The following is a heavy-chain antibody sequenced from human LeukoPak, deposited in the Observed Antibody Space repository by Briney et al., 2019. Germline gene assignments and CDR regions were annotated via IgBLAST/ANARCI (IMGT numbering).Heavy chain of an antibody. CDR3: ARDRELLWFGEEHYGMDV. V-gene: IGHV1-2*06. J-gene: IGHJ6*02. Sequence: ASVKVSCKASGYTFTGYYMHWARQAPGQGLEWMGRINPNSGGTNYAQKFQGRVTMTRDTSISTAYMELSRLRSDDTAVYYCARDRELLWFGEEHYGMDVWGQGTTVTVSS. CDR1: GYTFTGYY. D-gene: IGHD3-10*01. CDR2: INPNSGGT.